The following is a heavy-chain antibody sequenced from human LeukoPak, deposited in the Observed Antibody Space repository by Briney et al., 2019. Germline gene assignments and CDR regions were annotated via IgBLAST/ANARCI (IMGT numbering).Heavy chain of an antibody. CDR1: GYTFTSYA. J-gene: IGHJ4*02. V-gene: IGHV1-18*01. CDR3: ARGAPSGSYDFDY. Sequence: ASVKVSCKASGYTFTSYAISWVRQAPGQGLEWMVWISAYSGNTNYAQKVHGRVTMTTDTSTSTAYMELRSLRSDDTAVYYCARGAPSGSYDFDYWGQGTLVTVSS. CDR2: ISAYSGNT. D-gene: IGHD1-26*01.